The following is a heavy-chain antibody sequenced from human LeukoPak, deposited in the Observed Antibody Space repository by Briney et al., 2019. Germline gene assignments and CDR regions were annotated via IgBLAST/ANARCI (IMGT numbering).Heavy chain of an antibody. V-gene: IGHV1-2*02. J-gene: IGHJ3*02. CDR3: ARALYTSSWPINAFNI. Sequence: ASMKVSCKASGYIFTGYYMHWVRQAPGQGLEWMGWINPNSGDTNYEQKFQGRVTMTRDTSISTAYMELSRLRSDDRAVYYCARALYTSSWPINAFNIWGQGTMVTVSS. CDR2: INPNSGDT. D-gene: IGHD6-13*01. CDR1: GYIFTGYY.